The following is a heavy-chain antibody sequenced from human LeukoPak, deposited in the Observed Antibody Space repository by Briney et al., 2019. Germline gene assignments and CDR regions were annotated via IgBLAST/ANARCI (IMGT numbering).Heavy chain of an antibody. CDR1: GFTFDDHD. Sequence: RSLRLSCAASGFTFDDHDMHWVRQAPGKGLEWVSGITWDSGITAHADSVRGRFTISRDNAKNSLYLQINSLRAEDTAVYYCARADGSGTYQAANLDSWGQGTLVTVSS. J-gene: IGHJ4*02. D-gene: IGHD3-10*01. V-gene: IGHV3-9*01. CDR3: ARADGSGTYQAANLDS. CDR2: ITWDSGIT.